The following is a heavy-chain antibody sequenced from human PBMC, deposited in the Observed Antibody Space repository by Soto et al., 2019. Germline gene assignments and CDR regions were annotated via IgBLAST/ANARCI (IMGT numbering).Heavy chain of an antibody. CDR2: ISSSSSYT. V-gene: IGHV3-11*05. Sequence: QVQLVDSGGGLVEPGGSLKLSCAASGFTFSDYYMRWIRQPPGQGLEWVSYISSSSSYTSYADSVKGRVTISRDNAKNSRCLQTNSLRAEDPAVYYCERDRVGATRMDCWGQGTLVIVSS. CDR3: ERDRVGATRMDC. CDR1: GFTFSDYY. D-gene: IGHD1-26*01. J-gene: IGHJ1*01.